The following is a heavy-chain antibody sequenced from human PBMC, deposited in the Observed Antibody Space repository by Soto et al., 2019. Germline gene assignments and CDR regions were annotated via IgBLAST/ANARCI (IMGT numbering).Heavy chain of an antibody. CDR1: GGSISSSSYY. V-gene: IGHV4-39*01. Sequence: SETLSLTCTVSGGSISSSSYYWGWIRQPPGKGLEWIGSIYYSGRTYYNPSLKSRVTISVATSKNQFSLKLRSVTAADTAVYYYAIHPEHRGTPTPYWFDPWVQGTWVTVSS. CDR2: IYYSGRT. J-gene: IGHJ5*02. D-gene: IGHD2-15*01. CDR3: AIHPEHRGTPTPYWFDP.